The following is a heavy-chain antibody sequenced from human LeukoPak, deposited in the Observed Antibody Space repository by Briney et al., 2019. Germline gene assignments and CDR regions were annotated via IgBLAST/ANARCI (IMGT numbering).Heavy chain of an antibody. V-gene: IGHV3-53*01. CDR3: ARAEKATIFDY. CDR2: IYSGGST. Sequence: GGSLRLSCAASGFTFSNYGMHWVRQAPGKGLEWVSVIYSGGSTYYADSVKGRFTISRDNSKNTLYLQMNSLRAEDTAVYYCARAEKATIFDYWGQGTLVTVSS. J-gene: IGHJ4*02. CDR1: GFTFSNYG. D-gene: IGHD5-24*01.